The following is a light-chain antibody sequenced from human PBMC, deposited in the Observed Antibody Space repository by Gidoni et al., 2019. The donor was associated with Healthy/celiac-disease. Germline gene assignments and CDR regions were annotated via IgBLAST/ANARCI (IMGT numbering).Light chain of an antibody. CDR3: QQYNSYRIT. J-gene: IGKJ4*01. V-gene: IGKV1-5*03. Sequence: DIQMTQSPSTLSASVGDRVNITCRASQSISSWLAWYQQKPGNAPKLLIYKASSLESGVPSRFSGSGSGTEFTLTISSLQPDDFATYYCQQYNSYRITFXGXTKVEIK. CDR2: KAS. CDR1: QSISSW.